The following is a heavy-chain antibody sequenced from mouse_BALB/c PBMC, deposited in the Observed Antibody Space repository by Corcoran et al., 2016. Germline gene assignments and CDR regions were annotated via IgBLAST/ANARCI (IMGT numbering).Heavy chain of an antibody. Sequence: QIQLVQSGPELKKPGETVKISCKASGYTFTEYPMHWVKQAPGKGFKWMGMIYTDTGEPTYAEEFKGRFAFSLETSASTAYLQLNNLKNEDTATNSWEIKTVVAEAMVNWGQGPSVHVSS. D-gene: IGHD1-1*01. CDR3: EIKTVVAEAMVN. J-gene: IGHJ4*01. V-gene: IGHV9-1*01. CDR2: IYTDTGEP. CDR1: GYTFTEYP.